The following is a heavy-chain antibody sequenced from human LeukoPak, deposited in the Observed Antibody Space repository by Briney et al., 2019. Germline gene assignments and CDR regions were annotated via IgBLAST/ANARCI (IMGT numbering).Heavy chain of an antibody. D-gene: IGHD6-13*01. V-gene: IGHV3-48*03. CDR2: ISSSGSTI. J-gene: IGHJ4*02. CDR1: GFTFSSYE. CDR3: ATEGYRDSY. Sequence: GGALRLSCAASGFTFSSYEMNWVRQAPGKGLEGVSYISSSGSTIYYAGSVKGRFTISRDNAKNSLYLQMNRLRAEDTAVYYCATEGYRDSYWGQGTLVTVSS.